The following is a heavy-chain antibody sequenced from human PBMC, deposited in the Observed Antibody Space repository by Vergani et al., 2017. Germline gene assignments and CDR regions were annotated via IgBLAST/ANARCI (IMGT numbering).Heavy chain of an antibody. CDR1: GYTFTDHY. J-gene: IGHJ6*02. CDR3: ATPQTVTTGGMEV. Sequence: EVQLVQSGAEVKKPGATMKIPCKVSGYTFTDHYMHWVKQAPGIGLEWMGLADPEDGETIYAVKFKGRVTIAADTSTDTAHLELSSLRSEDTAVYYCATPQTVTTGGMEVWGQGTTVIVSS. D-gene: IGHD4-17*01. CDR2: ADPEDGET. V-gene: IGHV1-69-2*01.